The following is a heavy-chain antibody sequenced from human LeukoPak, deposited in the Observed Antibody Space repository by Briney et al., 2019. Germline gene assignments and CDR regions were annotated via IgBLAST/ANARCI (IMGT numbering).Heavy chain of an antibody. Sequence: ASVKVSCKASGYTFTGYYMHWVRQAPGQGLERMGWINPNSGGTNYAQKFQGRVTMTRDTSISTAYMELSRLRSDDTAVYYCARGQAIFGVVIKLFDYWGQGTLVTVSS. CDR1: GYTFTGYY. CDR3: ARGQAIFGVVIKLFDY. D-gene: IGHD3-3*01. J-gene: IGHJ4*02. CDR2: INPNSGGT. V-gene: IGHV1-2*02.